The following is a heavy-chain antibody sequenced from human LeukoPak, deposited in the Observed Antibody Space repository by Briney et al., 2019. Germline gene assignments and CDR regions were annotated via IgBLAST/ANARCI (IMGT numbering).Heavy chain of an antibody. J-gene: IGHJ2*01. CDR3: ARYCSSTSCHYWYFDL. Sequence: GGSLRLSCAASGFTFSSYAMSWVRQAPGKGLEWVSAISGSGGSTYYADSVKGRFTISRDNSKNTLYLQMNSLRAEDTAVYYCARYCSSTSCHYWYFDLWGRGTLVTVSS. D-gene: IGHD2-2*01. CDR2: ISGSGGST. V-gene: IGHV3-23*01. CDR1: GFTFSSYA.